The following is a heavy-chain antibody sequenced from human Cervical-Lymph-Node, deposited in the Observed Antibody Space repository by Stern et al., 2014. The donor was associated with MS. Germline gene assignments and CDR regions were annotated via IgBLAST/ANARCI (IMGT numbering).Heavy chain of an antibody. J-gene: IGHJ4*02. CDR3: ARHQGGVAAN. V-gene: IGHV1-69*01. Sequence: QVQLVQSGAEVKKPESSVKVSCKASGGSFSSFDISWVRQAPGHRLEWLGEISPMFGVANYAQNFQGRVAFTADESTSTAYMELSSLRSEDTAVYYCARHQGGVAANWGQGTLVTVSS. D-gene: IGHD6-13*01. CDR2: ISPMFGVA. CDR1: GGSFSSFD.